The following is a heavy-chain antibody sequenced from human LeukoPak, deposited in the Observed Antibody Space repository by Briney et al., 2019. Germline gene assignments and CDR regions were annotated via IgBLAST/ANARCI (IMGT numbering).Heavy chain of an antibody. V-gene: IGHV3-30*18. J-gene: IGHJ4*02. CDR1: GFTFSSYG. CDR3: AKEGSSGSYFLWTVSAYFDD. CDR2: ISYDGSNK. D-gene: IGHD1-26*01. Sequence: GRSLRLSCAASGFTFSSYGMHWVRQAPGKGLEGVAVISYDGSNKYYADSVKGRFTISRDNSKNTLYLQMNSLRAEDTAVYYCAKEGSSGSYFLWTVSAYFDDWGQGTLVTVSS.